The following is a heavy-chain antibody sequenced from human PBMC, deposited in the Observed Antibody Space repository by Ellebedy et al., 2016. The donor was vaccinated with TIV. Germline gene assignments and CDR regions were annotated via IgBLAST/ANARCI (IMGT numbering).Heavy chain of an antibody. V-gene: IGHV3-7*04. CDR3: ARGMRVMSYYYGLDV. J-gene: IGHJ6*02. Sequence: GESLKISCAASGFTFTNYWMTWVRQAPGKGLEWVANIKQDGSEKHYVDSVKGRFALSRDNAKNSVYLQMNRLRAEDTAVYYCARGMRVMSYYYGLDVWGQGTTVTVSS. CDR2: IKQDGSEK. CDR1: GFTFTNYW. D-gene: IGHD3-16*01.